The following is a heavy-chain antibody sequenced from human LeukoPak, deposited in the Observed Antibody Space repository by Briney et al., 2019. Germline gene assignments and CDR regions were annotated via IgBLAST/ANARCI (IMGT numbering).Heavy chain of an antibody. CDR3: PRGLGDWHYYDSKG. CDR2: IIPIFGTA. V-gene: IGHV1-69*13. CDR1: GGTFSSYA. Sequence: SVKVSCEASGGTFSSYAISRVRQAPGQGLEWMGGIIPIFGTANYAQKFQGRVTLTADESTSTAYMELSRLRSEDTAVYYCPRGLGDWHYYDSKGWGQESLVTVSS. J-gene: IGHJ4*02. D-gene: IGHD3-22*01.